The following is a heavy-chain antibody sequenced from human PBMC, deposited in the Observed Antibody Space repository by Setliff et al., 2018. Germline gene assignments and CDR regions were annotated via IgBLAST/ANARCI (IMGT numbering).Heavy chain of an antibody. V-gene: IGHV1-46*01. CDR1: GYTFTTYY. D-gene: IGHD3-10*01. CDR2: INPGDGST. J-gene: IGHJ6*03. Sequence: ASVKVSCKASGYTFTTYYMHWVRQAPGQGLEWMGVINPGDGSTTYAQKFQGRVKMTRDTSTNTVYMQLNSLRAEDTAVYYCARGIWFGGSDYYMDVWGKGTTVTVSS. CDR3: ARGIWFGGSDYYMDV.